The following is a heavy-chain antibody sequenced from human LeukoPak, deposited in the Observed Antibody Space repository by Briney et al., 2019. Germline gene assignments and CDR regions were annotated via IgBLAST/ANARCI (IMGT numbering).Heavy chain of an antibody. CDR1: GGSISSYY. CDR2: IYYSGIT. CDR3: ARQHDGSGWPNWFDP. V-gene: IGHV4-59*08. D-gene: IGHD6-19*01. Sequence: PSETLSLTCTVSGGSISSYYWSWIRQPPGKGLEYIWYIYYSGITDYNPSLKSRLTISVDTSKNQFSLKLNSVTAADTAMYYCARQHDGSGWPNWFDPWGQGTLVTVSS. J-gene: IGHJ5*02.